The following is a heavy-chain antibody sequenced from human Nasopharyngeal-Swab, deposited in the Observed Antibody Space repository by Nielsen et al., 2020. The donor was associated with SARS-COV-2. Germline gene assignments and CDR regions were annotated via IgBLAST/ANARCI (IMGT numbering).Heavy chain of an antibody. D-gene: IGHD6-13*01. CDR3: ARPQYSSSWRRDWFDP. V-gene: IGHV4-34*01. CDR1: GGSFSGYY. J-gene: IGHJ5*02. CDR2: INHSGST. Sequence: SETLSFTCAVYGGSFSGYYWSWIRQPPGKGLEWIGEINHSGSTNYNPSLKSRVTISVDTSKNQFSLKLSSVTAADTAVYYCARPQYSSSWRRDWFDPWGQGTLVTVSS.